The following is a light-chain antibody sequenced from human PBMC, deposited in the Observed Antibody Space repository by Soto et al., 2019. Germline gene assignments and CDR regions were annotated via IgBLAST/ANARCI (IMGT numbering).Light chain of an antibody. CDR3: MQAIDIPWT. CDR1: QSLLHSDGKTY. Sequence: IWMTQPPLSLSIMRGQTASISCTSSQSLLHSDGKTYFYWYVQKAGQAPQPLIYEVSNRFSGVPERFSGSGSRTDFTLKISRVEADDVGIYYCMQAIDIPWTFGQGTKVDIK. CDR2: EVS. J-gene: IGKJ1*01. V-gene: IGKV2-29*03.